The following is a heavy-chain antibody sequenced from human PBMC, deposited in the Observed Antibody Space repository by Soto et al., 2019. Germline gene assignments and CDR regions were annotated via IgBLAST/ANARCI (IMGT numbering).Heavy chain of an antibody. D-gene: IGHD3-3*01. CDR1: GFTFSSYA. J-gene: IGHJ6*02. V-gene: IGHV3-23*01. Sequence: EVQLLESGGGLVQPGGSLRLSCAASGFTFSSYAMSWVRQAPGKGLEWVSAISGSGGSTYYADSVKGRFTISRDNSKNTLYLQMTSLRAEDTAVYYCAKGDYDFWSGYSYDYYGMDVWGQGTTVTVSS. CDR2: ISGSGGST. CDR3: AKGDYDFWSGYSYDYYGMDV.